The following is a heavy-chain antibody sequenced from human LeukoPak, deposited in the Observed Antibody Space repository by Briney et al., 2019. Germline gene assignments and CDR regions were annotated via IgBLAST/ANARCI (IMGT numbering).Heavy chain of an antibody. Sequence: PSETLSLTCTVSGGSISSSSYYWGWIRQPPGKGLEWIGSIYYSGSTYYNPSLKSRVTISVDTSKNQFSLKLSSVTAADTAVYYCARPPCGYSYGHECWFDPWGQGTLVTVSS. D-gene: IGHD5-18*01. CDR2: IYYSGST. J-gene: IGHJ5*02. CDR1: GGSISSSSYY. CDR3: ARPPCGYSYGHECWFDP. V-gene: IGHV4-39*01.